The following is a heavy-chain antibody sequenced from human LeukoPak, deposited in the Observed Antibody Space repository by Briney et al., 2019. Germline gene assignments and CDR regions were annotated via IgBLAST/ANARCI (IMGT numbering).Heavy chain of an antibody. CDR3: ARDRGGAAAFDWFDP. J-gene: IGHJ5*02. D-gene: IGHD6-13*01. CDR2: IYYSGST. Sequence: SETLSLTCTVSGGSISSHYWNWIRQPPGKGLEWIGYIYYSGSTNYNPSLKSRVTISVDTSKNQFSLKLSSVTAADTAVYYCARDRGGAAAFDWFDPWGQGTLATVSS. V-gene: IGHV4-59*11. CDR1: GGSISSHY.